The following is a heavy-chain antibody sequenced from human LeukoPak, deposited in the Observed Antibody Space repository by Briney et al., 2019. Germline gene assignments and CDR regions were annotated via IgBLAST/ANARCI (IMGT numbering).Heavy chain of an antibody. CDR1: GFTLSNYD. V-gene: IGHV3-21*01. CDR3: ARADCSSSTCYLRRSWFDP. J-gene: IGHJ5*02. D-gene: IGHD2-2*01. CDR2: ISTSSRYI. Sequence: GGSLRLPCAASGFTLSNYDMNWVRQAPGKGLEWVSPISTSSRYIYYKDSVRGRFTISRDDAKNSLYLEMNSLRAEDTAVYYCARADCSSSTCYLRRSWFDPWGQGTLVTVSS.